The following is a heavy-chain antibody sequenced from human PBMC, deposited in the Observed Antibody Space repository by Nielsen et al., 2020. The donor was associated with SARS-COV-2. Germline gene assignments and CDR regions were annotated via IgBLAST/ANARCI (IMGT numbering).Heavy chain of an antibody. Sequence: GESLKISCKGSGYSFTSYWISWVRQMPGKGLEWMGRIDPSDSYTNYSPSFQGHVTISADKSISTAYPQWSSLKASDTAMYYCARRVPSGYCSSTSCYTAFDIWGQGTMVTVSS. CDR1: GYSFTSYW. D-gene: IGHD2-2*02. CDR3: ARRVPSGYCSSTSCYTAFDI. CDR2: IDPSDSYT. V-gene: IGHV5-10-1*01. J-gene: IGHJ3*02.